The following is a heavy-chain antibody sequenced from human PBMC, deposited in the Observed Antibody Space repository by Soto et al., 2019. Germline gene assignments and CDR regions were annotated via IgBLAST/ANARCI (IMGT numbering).Heavy chain of an antibody. Sequence: QVHVVQSGAEVKEPGSSVKVSCTNSGDTFSHYVMSWVRQAPGQGLEWMGSLAPISGSPNYAERFEGRLTISADAGTSTMYMELRSLKYDDTAVYYCARIGVGSRRWGQGTMVTVSS. J-gene: IGHJ3*01. CDR1: GDTFSHYV. CDR3: ARIGVGSRR. CDR2: LAPISGSP. V-gene: IGHV1-69*18. D-gene: IGHD1-26*01.